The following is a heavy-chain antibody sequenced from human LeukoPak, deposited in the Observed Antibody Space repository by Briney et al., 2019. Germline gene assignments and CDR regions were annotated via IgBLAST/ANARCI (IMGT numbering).Heavy chain of an antibody. CDR1: GFTFSNAW. CDR3: TTDRDYGDYEWDY. CDR2: IKSKTDGGTT. Sequence: PGGSLRLSCAASGFTFSNAWMSWVRQAPGKGLEWVGRIKSKTDGGTTDYAAPVKGRFTISRDDSKNTLYLQMNSLKTEDTAVYYCTTDRDYGDYEWDYWGQGTLVTVSS. V-gene: IGHV3-15*01. D-gene: IGHD4-17*01. J-gene: IGHJ4*02.